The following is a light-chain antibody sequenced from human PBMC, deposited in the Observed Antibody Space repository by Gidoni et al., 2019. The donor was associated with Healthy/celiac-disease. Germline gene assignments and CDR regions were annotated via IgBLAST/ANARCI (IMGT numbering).Light chain of an antibody. CDR3: QQRSNWPPGHT. Sequence: EIVLTQSPATLSLSPGERATLSCRASQSVSSYLAWYQQKPGQAPRLLIYDASNRATGIPARFSGSGSGTDFTLTISSLEPEDFAVYYCQQRSNWPPGHTFXPXTKVDIK. CDR2: DAS. J-gene: IGKJ3*01. V-gene: IGKV3-11*01. CDR1: QSVSSY.